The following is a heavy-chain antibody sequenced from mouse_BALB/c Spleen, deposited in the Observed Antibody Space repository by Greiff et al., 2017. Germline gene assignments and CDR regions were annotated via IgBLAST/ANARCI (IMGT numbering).Heavy chain of an antibody. CDR2: IDTSDSYT. V-gene: IGHV1-69*01. J-gene: IGHJ2*01. CDR3: ARKDYGYDR. D-gene: IGHD1-2*01. CDR1: GYTFTDYW. Sequence: QVHVKQPGAELVMPGASVKMSCKASGYTFTDYWMHWVKQRPGQGLEWIGAIDTSDSYTSYNQKFKGKATLTVDESSSTAYMQLSSLTSEDSAVYYCARKDYGYDRWGQGTTLTVSS.